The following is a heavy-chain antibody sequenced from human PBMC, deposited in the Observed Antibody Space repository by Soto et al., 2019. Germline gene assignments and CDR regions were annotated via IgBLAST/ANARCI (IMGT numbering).Heavy chain of an antibody. CDR3: AREENLNSGFDY. Sequence: SETLSLTCTVSGGSISSGGYYWSWIRQHPGKGLEWIGYIYYSGSTYYNPSLKSRITISVDTSRNQFSLKLSSVTAAETAVYYCAREENLNSGFDYGGQGTLVTVSS. CDR2: IYYSGST. J-gene: IGHJ4*02. V-gene: IGHV4-31*03. CDR1: GGSISSGGYY. D-gene: IGHD1-7*01.